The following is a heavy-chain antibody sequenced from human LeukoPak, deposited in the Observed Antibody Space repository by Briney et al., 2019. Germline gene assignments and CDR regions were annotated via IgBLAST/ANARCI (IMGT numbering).Heavy chain of an antibody. D-gene: IGHD2/OR15-2a*01. V-gene: IGHV1-24*01. J-gene: IGHJ6*02. CDR3: AADRASPLRILGSTSHYSYFGMDV. CDR2: FDPEDGET. CDR1: GYTLTALS. Sequence: ASVKVSCKVSGYTLTALSVQWVRQAPGKGLEWMGGFDPEDGETKYAQKLQGRVTMTEDTSTDTAYMELTSLRSEDAAVYYCAADRASPLRILGSTSHYSYFGMDVWGQGTTVTVSS.